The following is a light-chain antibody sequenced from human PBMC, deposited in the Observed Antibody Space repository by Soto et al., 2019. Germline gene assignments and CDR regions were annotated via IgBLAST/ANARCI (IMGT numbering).Light chain of an antibody. CDR3: QQYGSSPFT. V-gene: IGKV3-20*01. J-gene: IGKJ3*01. Sequence: TVLTQSPGTLSMSPGERATLSCRASQSVSSSYSAWYQQKPGQAPRLLIYGASRRATGIPDRFSGSGSGTDFTLTISRLEPEDFAVYYCQQYGSSPFTFGPGTKVDIK. CDR1: QSVSSSY. CDR2: GAS.